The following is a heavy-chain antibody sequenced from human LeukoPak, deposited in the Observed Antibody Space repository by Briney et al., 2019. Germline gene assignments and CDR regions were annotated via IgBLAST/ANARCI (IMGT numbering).Heavy chain of an antibody. CDR2: IWYDESNK. CDR1: GFTFSSYG. Sequence: HPGGSLRLSCAASGFTFSSYGMHWVRQAPGKGLEWVALIWYDESNKYYADSVKGRFTISRDNSKNTLYLQMNSLRAEDTAVYYCARHYCGGDCYFDCWGQGTLVTVSS. V-gene: IGHV3-33*01. D-gene: IGHD2-21*02. J-gene: IGHJ4*02. CDR3: ARHYCGGDCYFDC.